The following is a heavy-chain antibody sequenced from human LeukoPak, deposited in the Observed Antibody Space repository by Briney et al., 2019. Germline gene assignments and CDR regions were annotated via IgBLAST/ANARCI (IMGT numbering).Heavy chain of an antibody. CDR3: ASARAVYDTSGDYAYYFDY. CDR1: GYSFTNYW. CDR2: IYPGDSNT. V-gene: IGHV5-51*01. J-gene: IGHJ4*02. Sequence: KFGDSLKISCKGSGYSFTNYWIGWVRQMPGKGLEWMGIIYPGDSNTRYSPSFQGQVSISADQSTTTAYLQWGSLKASDTAMYYCASARAVYDTSGDYAYYFDYWGQGTLVTVSS. D-gene: IGHD3-22*01.